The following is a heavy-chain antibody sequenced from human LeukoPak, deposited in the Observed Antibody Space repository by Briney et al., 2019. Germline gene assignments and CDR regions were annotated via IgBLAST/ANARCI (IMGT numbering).Heavy chain of an antibody. CDR3: ARVEDSYGYYGMDV. V-gene: IGHV7-4-1*02. CDR2: INTNTGNP. J-gene: IGHJ6*02. CDR1: GYTFTSYA. D-gene: IGHD5-18*01. Sequence: ASVKVSCKASGYTFTSYAMNWVRQAPGQGLEWMGWINTNTGNPTYAQGFTGRFVFSLDTSVSTAYLQISSLKAEDTAGYYCARVEDSYGYYGMDVWGQGTTVTVSS.